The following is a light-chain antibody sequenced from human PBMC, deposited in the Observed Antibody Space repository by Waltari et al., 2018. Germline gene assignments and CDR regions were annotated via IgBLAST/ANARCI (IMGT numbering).Light chain of an antibody. CDR2: KAS. V-gene: IGKV1-5*03. J-gene: IGKJ1*01. CDR3: QQYEDYWT. CDR1: QSISSW. Sequence: DIQMTQSPSTLSASVGDTITITCRASQSISSWLAWYQQMPGKAPKLLIYKASILENGVPSRFSCSGSGTEFTLTISSLQPDDFATYYCQQYEDYWTFGPGTKVDLK.